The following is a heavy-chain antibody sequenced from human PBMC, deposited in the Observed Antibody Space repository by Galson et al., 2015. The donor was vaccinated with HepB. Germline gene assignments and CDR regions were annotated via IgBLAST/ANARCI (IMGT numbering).Heavy chain of an antibody. Sequence: SVKVSCKASGYTFTSYGISWVRQAPGQGLEWMGWISAYNGNTNYAQKLQGRVTMTTDTSTSTAYMELRSLRSDDTAVYYCARLAAAGTILVEWFDPWGQGTLVTVSS. J-gene: IGHJ5*02. V-gene: IGHV1-18*04. CDR3: ARLAAAGTILVEWFDP. CDR1: GYTFTSYG. CDR2: ISAYNGNT. D-gene: IGHD6-13*01.